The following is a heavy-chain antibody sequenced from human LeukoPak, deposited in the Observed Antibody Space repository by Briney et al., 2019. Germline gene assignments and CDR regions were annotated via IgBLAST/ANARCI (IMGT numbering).Heavy chain of an antibody. CDR3: ARVDYGDYAVGSY. J-gene: IGHJ4*02. CDR2: IKQGGSEK. V-gene: IGHV3-7*01. CDR1: GFTFRSYW. Sequence: QPGGSLRLSCATSGFTFRSYWMSWVRQAPGKGLEWVANIKQGGSEKYYVDSVKGRFTISRDNARNSLFLQMNSLRAVDTAVYYCARVDYGDYAVGSYWGQGTLVTVSS. D-gene: IGHD4-17*01.